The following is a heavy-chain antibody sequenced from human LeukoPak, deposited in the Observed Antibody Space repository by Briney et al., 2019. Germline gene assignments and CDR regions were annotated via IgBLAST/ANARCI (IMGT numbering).Heavy chain of an antibody. CDR1: GDSISSSDYY. CDR3: ARESILYYYMDV. J-gene: IGHJ6*03. V-gene: IGHV4-30-4*08. D-gene: IGHD2-2*02. CDR2: IYYSGNT. Sequence: PSQTLSLTCTVSGDSISSSDYYWSWIRRPPGKGLEWIGYIYYSGNTYYNPSLKSRVTISVDTSKNQFSLKLSSVTAADTAVYYCARESILYYYMDVWGKGTTVTVSS.